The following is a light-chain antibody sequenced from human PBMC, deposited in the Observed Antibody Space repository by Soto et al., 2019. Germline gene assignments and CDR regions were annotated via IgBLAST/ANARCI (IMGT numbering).Light chain of an antibody. Sequence: EIVLTQSPATLSLSPGERATLSCRASQSVGSYLAWYQQKPGQAPRLLVYDASNRATGIPARFSGSGSGTYFTLTMSSLEPEDFAIYYCQQRTNWPRTFGGGTRVEIK. J-gene: IGKJ4*01. V-gene: IGKV3-11*01. CDR1: QSVGSY. CDR2: DAS. CDR3: QQRTNWPRT.